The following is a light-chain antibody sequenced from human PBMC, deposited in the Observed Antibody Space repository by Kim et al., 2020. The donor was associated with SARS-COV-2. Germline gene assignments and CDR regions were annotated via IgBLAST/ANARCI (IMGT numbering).Light chain of an antibody. V-gene: IGKV3-20*01. J-gene: IGKJ4*01. CDR2: GAS. CDR3: QQYSVSPVT. Sequence: PGASATPLCRASKRISTSYLAGDQQKPGQAPRLLVDGASRRATAIPDRFSGSGSGTDFTLTISRLEPEDFAVYYCQQYSVSPVTFGGGTKVDIK. CDR1: KRISTSY.